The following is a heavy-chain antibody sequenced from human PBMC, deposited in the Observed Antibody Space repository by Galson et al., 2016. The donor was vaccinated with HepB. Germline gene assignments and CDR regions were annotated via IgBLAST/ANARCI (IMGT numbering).Heavy chain of an antibody. V-gene: IGHV3-30-3*01. J-gene: IGHJ5*02. CDR2: ISFDGTNT. CDR3: ASSWSDCSGGSCDSGWFDP. D-gene: IGHD2-15*01. Sequence: SLRLSCAGSGFSFKDYTLHWVRQAPGKGLEWVAVISFDGTNTYYRDSVKGRFTISRDDSKNTLYLQMNGLRAEDTAVYYCASSWSDCSGGSCDSGWFDPWGQGALVTVSS. CDR1: GFSFKDYT.